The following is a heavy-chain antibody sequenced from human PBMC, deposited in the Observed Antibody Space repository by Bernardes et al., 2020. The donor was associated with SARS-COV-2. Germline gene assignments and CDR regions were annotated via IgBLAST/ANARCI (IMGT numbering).Heavy chain of an antibody. CDR1: GFTASSNY. V-gene: IGHV3-66*01. Sequence: GGSLTPSCAASGFTASSNYMSRVRQAPGTGLEWVSVIYSGGNTYYADSVKGRFTISRDNHENTLYLQMNSQRAKDTAVYYGAVDYPDQPDWGQGTLVIVYS. CDR2: IYSGGNT. J-gene: IGHJ4*02. CDR3: AVDYPDQPD. D-gene: IGHD2-2*01.